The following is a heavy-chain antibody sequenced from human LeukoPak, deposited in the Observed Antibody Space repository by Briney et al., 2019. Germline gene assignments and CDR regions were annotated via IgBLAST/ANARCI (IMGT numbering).Heavy chain of an antibody. Sequence: GGSLRLACAASGFTFSSYAMSWVRQAPGKGLEWVSAISGSGGSTYYADSVKGRFTISRDNSKNTLYLQMNSLRAEDTAVYYCAKLSGDYVQGLFDYWGQGTLVTVSS. CDR2: ISGSGGST. V-gene: IGHV3-23*01. CDR1: GFTFSSYA. J-gene: IGHJ4*02. CDR3: AKLSGDYVQGLFDY. D-gene: IGHD4-17*01.